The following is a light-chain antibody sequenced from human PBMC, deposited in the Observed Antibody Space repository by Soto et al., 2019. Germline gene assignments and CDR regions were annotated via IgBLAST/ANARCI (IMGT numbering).Light chain of an antibody. J-gene: IGLJ1*01. V-gene: IGLV2-14*01. Sequence: QSALTQPASVSGSPGQSITISCTGTSSDVGGYNYVSWYQQHPGKAPKLMIYEVSNRPSGVSNRFSGSKSGNTASLTISGLHAEDEADYYCSSYTRSITLPFVFGTWTKLTGL. CDR2: EVS. CDR1: SSDVGGYNY. CDR3: SSYTRSITLPFV.